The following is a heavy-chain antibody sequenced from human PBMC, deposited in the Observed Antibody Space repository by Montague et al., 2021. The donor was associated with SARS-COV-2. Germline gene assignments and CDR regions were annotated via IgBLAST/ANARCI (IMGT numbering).Heavy chain of an antibody. V-gene: IGHV4-59*09. CDR3: ARGYKGLNEWILIERWEIWFDP. Sequence: IYYSGRTHYNPSLKSRVTISVDTSKNQFSLKLSSVTPSDTAVYYCARGYKGLNEWILIERWEIWFDPWGQGTLVTVSA. D-gene: IGHD5-18*01. CDR2: IYYSGRT. J-gene: IGHJ5*02.